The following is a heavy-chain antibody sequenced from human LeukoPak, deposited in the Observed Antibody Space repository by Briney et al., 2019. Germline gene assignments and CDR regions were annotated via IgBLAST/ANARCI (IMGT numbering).Heavy chain of an antibody. D-gene: IGHD3-22*01. CDR1: GFTFSSYS. V-gene: IGHV3-21*01. CDR2: ISSSSSYI. J-gene: IGHJ4*02. Sequence: GGSLRLSCAASGFTFSSYSMNWVRQAPGKGLEWVSSISSSSSYIYYADSVKGRFTISRDNAKNSLYLQMNSLRAEDTAAYYCANRRDYYDSSGYYRGPFDYWGQGTLVTVSS. CDR3: ANRRDYYDSSGYYRGPFDY.